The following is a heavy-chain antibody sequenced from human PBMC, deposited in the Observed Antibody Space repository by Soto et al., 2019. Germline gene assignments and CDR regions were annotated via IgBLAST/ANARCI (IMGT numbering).Heavy chain of an antibody. CDR1: GFTFSSYA. J-gene: IGHJ6*02. D-gene: IGHD1-7*01. V-gene: IGHV3-23*01. Sequence: LRLSCADSGFTFSSYALSWFRQAPLNVLEWGSAISCSGGSTYCADSVKGRFTISRDNAKTTLYLQMNSLRAEDTAVYYCARGSYGTGTIGMDVWGQGTTLTISS. CDR3: ARGSYGTGTIGMDV. CDR2: ISCSGGST.